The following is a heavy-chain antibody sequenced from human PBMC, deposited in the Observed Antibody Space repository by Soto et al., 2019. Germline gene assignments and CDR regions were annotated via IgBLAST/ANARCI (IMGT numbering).Heavy chain of an antibody. D-gene: IGHD3-22*01. J-gene: IGHJ6*02. CDR1: GDTFTSYG. Sequence: GASVKVSCKASGDTFTSYGISWVRQAPGQGLEWMGWISAYNGNTNYAQKLQGRVTMTTDTSTSTAYMELRSLRSDDTAVYYCARDSTLHGSSGYIPSYGMDVWGQGTTVTVSS. CDR3: ARDSTLHGSSGYIPSYGMDV. V-gene: IGHV1-18*01. CDR2: ISAYNGNT.